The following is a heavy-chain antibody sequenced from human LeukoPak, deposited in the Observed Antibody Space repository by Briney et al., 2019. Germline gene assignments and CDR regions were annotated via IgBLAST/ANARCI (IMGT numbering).Heavy chain of an antibody. CDR2: ISANNGGP. J-gene: IGHJ3*02. CDR3: ARDFGIGITLNAFDI. Sequence: GGSLRLSCAASGFTFSNYAMTWVRQAPGKGLEWVSTISANNGGPYYADSVKGRFTISRDNSKNTLYLQMNSLRAEDTAVYYCARDFGIGITLNAFDIWGQGTMVTVSS. CDR1: GFTFSNYA. D-gene: IGHD3-10*01. V-gene: IGHV3-23*01.